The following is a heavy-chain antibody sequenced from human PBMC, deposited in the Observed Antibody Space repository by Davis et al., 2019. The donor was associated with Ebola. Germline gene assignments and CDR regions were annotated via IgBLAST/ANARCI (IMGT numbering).Heavy chain of an antibody. J-gene: IGHJ4*02. CDR1: GSSFTSYW. CDR3: TRLGDSSGWLDRPFDY. D-gene: IGHD6-19*01. Sequence: GESLKISCTASGSSFTSYWIGWVRQMPGKRLEWMGIIYPGDSATRYSPSFQGQVTISADKSISTAYLQLSSLKASDTAMTYCTRLGDSSGWLDRPFDYWGQGTLVTVSS. CDR2: IYPGDSAT. V-gene: IGHV5-51*01.